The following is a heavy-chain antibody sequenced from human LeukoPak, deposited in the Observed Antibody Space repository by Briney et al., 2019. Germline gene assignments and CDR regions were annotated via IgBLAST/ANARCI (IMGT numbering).Heavy chain of an antibody. Sequence: GGSLRLSCATSGFIFSNFPLHWVRQAPGKGLEWVAVISHDGKVKYYADSVRGRFTISRDDSTNTLSLQMNSLRPEDTGIYYCARDLSRGPPDYFDNWGQGTLVTVSS. CDR3: ARDLSRGPPDYFDN. D-gene: IGHD3-10*01. V-gene: IGHV3-30*03. J-gene: IGHJ4*02. CDR1: GFIFSNFP. CDR2: ISHDGKVK.